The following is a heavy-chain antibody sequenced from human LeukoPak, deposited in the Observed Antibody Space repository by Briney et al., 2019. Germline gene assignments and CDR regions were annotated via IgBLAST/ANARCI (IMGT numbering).Heavy chain of an antibody. Sequence: KPGVSLRLSCAASGFTFRSYSMNWIRQAPGKVLEWVSSISSSTSYIYYADSVKSRFTISKDNAKNSLYLQMNSLRAEDTAVYYCARAGGSTVSHSDYWGQGTLSPSPQ. CDR2: ISSSTSYI. V-gene: IGHV3-21*01. CDR3: ARAGGSTVSHSDY. D-gene: IGHD4-17*01. J-gene: IGHJ4*02. CDR1: GFTFRSYS.